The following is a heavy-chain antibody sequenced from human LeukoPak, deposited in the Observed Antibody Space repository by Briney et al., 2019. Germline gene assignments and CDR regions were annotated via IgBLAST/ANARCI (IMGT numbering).Heavy chain of an antibody. CDR3: ARVPSIIAALDY. J-gene: IGHJ4*02. V-gene: IGHV4-30-2*01. CDR1: GGSISSGGYY. D-gene: IGHD6-13*01. CDR2: IYHSGST. Sequence: SETLSLTCTVSGGSISSGGYYWSWIRQPPGKGLEWIGYIYHSGSTYYNPSLKSRVTISVDRSKNQFSLKLSSVTAADTAVYYCARVPSIIAALDYWGQGTLVTVSS.